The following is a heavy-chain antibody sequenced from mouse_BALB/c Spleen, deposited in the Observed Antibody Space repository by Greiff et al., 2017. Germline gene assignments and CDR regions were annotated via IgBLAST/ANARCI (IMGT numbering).Heavy chain of an antibody. CDR2: IYPGDGDT. CDR3: ARKDGYYGYYAMDY. V-gene: IGHV1-82*01. CDR1: GYAFSSSW. D-gene: IGHD2-3*01. J-gene: IGHJ4*01. Sequence: VQLQQSGPELVKPGASVKISCKASGYAFSSSWMNWVKQRPGQGLEWIGRIYPGDGDTNYNGKFKGKATLTADKSSSTAYMQLSSLTSVDSAVYFCARKDGYYGYYAMDYWGQGTSVTVSS.